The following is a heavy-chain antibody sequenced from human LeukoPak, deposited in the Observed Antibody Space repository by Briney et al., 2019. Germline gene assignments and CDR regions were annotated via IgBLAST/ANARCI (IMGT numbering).Heavy chain of an antibody. Sequence: GGSLRLSCAASGFTFSSYWMSWVRQAPGKGLEWVANIKQDGSEKYYVDSVKGRFTISRDNAKNSLYLQINRLRAEDTAVYYCARMTYTFGTIFYYYYMDVWGKGTTVTISS. CDR3: ARMTYTFGTIFYYYYMDV. J-gene: IGHJ6*03. CDR1: GFTFSSYW. CDR2: IKQDGSEK. D-gene: IGHD3-16*01. V-gene: IGHV3-7*01.